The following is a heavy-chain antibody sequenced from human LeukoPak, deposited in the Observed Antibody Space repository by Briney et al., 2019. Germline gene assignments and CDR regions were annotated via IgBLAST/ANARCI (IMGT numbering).Heavy chain of an antibody. J-gene: IGHJ4*02. CDR1: GFTFSGFW. CDR3: ARDFPGYFDY. Sequence: GGSLRLSCAVSGFTFSGFWMSWSRQAPGKGLEWVASINSDGSEGYYADVVKGRFTISRDNAKNSLYLQINSLRAEDTAVYYCARDFPGYFDYWGQGTLVTVSS. CDR2: INSDGSEG. D-gene: IGHD3-10*01. V-gene: IGHV3-7*03.